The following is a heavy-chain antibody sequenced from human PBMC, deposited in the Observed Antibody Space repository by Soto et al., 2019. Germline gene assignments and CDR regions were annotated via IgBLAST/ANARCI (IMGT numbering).Heavy chain of an antibody. CDR2: ITGSSSYI. D-gene: IGHD5-12*01. CDR3: ARDRGYSDY. J-gene: IGHJ4*02. CDR1: GFTFSSYS. Sequence: GGSLRLSCAASGFTFSSYSMNWVRQAPGKELEWVSSITGSSSYIYYADSVKGRFTISRDNAKNSLYLQMNSLRAEDTAVYYCARDRGYSDYWGQGTLVTVSS. V-gene: IGHV3-21*01.